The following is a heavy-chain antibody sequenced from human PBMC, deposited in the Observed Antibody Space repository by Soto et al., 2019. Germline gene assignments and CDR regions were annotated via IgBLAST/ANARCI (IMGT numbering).Heavy chain of an antibody. CDR1: GGSISSYY. J-gene: IGHJ3*02. D-gene: IGHD2-2*01. CDR3: ARRTRGPTRAFEI. V-gene: IGHV4-59*01. CDR2: IYYSGST. Sequence: VQLQESGPGLVKPSETLSLTCTVSGGSISSYYWSWIRQPPGKGLEWIGYIYYSGSTNYNRSLKSRVTISADTSKNQFSLKLISVTAADTAVDYCARRTRGPTRAFEICCQGTMVTVSS.